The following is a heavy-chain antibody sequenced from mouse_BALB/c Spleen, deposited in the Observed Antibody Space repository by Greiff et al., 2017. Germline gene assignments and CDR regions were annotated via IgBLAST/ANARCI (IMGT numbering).Heavy chain of an antibody. CDR3: ARSAYRYDYFDY. V-gene: IGHV1-82*01. CDR2: IYPGDGDT. D-gene: IGHD2-14*01. CDR1: GYAFSSSW. J-gene: IGHJ2*01. Sequence: QVQLKESGPELVKPGASVKISCKASGYAFSSSWMNWVKQRPGQGLEWIGRIYPGDGDTNYNGKFKGKATLTADKSSSTAYMQLSSLTSVDSAVYFCARSAYRYDYFDYWGQGTTLTVSS.